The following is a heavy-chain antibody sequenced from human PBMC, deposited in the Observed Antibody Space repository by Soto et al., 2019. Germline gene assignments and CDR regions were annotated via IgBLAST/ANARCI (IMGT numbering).Heavy chain of an antibody. J-gene: IGHJ4*02. CDR1: GGSIGSGGHS. CDR2: SYHSGST. Sequence: QLQLQESGSRLVKPSQTLSLICDVSGGSIGSGGHSWSWIRQPPGKGLEWIGYSYHSGSTYYHPSLKIRVTISIDRSKNQFSLKLNSVTAADTAVYYCASNLLGNIDYWGQGTLVTVSS. CDR3: ASNLLGNIDY. V-gene: IGHV4-30-2*01. D-gene: IGHD1-26*01.